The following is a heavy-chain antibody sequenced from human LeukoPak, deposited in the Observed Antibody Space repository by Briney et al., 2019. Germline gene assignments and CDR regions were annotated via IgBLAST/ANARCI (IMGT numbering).Heavy chain of an antibody. CDR3: ARDLRSPGQLPNGRGTYYYYYMDV. V-gene: IGHV4-59*12. Sequence: SETLSLTCTVSGASITSDFWDWIRQSPGKGPEWIGYIYDTGSTNYNPTLRGRVTISADRSKNQFSLKLNSVTAADTAVYYCARDLRSPGQLPNGRGTYYYYYMDVWGKGTTVTVSS. D-gene: IGHD2-2*01. CDR2: IYDTGST. CDR1: GASITSDF. J-gene: IGHJ6*03.